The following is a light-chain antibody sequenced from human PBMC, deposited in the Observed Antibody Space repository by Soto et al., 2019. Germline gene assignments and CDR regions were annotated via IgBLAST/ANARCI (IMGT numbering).Light chain of an antibody. Sequence: SPATLSLYKGERATLSCRASQSVSSYLAWYQQKPGQAPRLLIYDASTRATGFPARFSGSGSGTEFTLTISSLQSEDFAVYYCQQYNDWPRTFGQVSNVAIK. J-gene: IGKJ1*01. CDR3: QQYNDWPRT. V-gene: IGKV3D-15*01. CDR1: QSVSSY. CDR2: DAS.